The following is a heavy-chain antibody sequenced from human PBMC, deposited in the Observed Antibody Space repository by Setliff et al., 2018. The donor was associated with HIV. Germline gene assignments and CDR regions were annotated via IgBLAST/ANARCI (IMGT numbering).Heavy chain of an antibody. D-gene: IGHD3-22*01. V-gene: IGHV4-4*09. CDR1: GGSISSYY. CDR3: ARQTYYYDNSGHNWFDP. CDR2: INTSGTT. J-gene: IGHJ5*02. Sequence: SETLSLTCTVSGGSISSYYWSWIRQPPGKGLEWIGYINTSGTTNYNPSLKSRVTISVDTSKNQFSLKLSSVTAADTAVYFCARQTYYYDNSGHNWFDPWDQGTLVTVS.